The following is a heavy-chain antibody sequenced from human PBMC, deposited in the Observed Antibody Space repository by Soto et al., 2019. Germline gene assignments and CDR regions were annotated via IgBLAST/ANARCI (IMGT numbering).Heavy chain of an antibody. CDR2: IIANGGT. D-gene: IGHD2-15*01. CDR3: AKDYTVAADPSSVILFDY. CDR1: VFTFNHYA. J-gene: IGHJ4*02. Sequence: HPWWSLRLSCSASVFTFNHYAMSWFRQAPGKGLEWVSIIIANGGTFYADSVKGRFTISRDNSKNTVYLQMSSLRVEDTAIYYCAKDYTVAADPSSVILFDYWGQGALVTVSS. V-gene: IGHV3-23*01.